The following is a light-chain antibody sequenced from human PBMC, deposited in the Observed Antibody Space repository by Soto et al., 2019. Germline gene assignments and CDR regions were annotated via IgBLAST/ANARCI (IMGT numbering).Light chain of an antibody. CDR1: QSVTTR. V-gene: IGKV3-20*01. CDR3: QQYGGSPIT. J-gene: IGKJ1*01. CDR2: GAS. Sequence: IVLTQTPGTLSLSPGERVTLSCRASQSVTTRLAWYQHKPGQAPTPLMSGASNRASGVPVRFSGSVSGTDGTITITRLETEDGSLYYGQQYGGSPITFGLGTKVDIK.